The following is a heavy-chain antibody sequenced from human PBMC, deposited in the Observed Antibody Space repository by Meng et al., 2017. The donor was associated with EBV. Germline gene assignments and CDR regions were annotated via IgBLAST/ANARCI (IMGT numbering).Heavy chain of an antibody. D-gene: IGHD6-19*01. CDR3: ARVGIAVAGTGDY. CDR2: INPNSGGT. V-gene: IGHV1-2*06. J-gene: IGHJ4*02. CDR1: GYTFTGYY. Sequence: QVQLGQSGAEVKKPGAPVKVSCKASGYTFTGYYMHWVRQAPGQGLEWMGRINPNSGGTNYAQKFQGRVTMTRDTSISTAYMELSRLRSDDTAVYYCARVGIAVAGTGDYWGQGTLVTVSS.